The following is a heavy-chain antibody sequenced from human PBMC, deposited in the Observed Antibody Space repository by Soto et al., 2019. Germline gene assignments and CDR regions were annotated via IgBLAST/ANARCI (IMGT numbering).Heavy chain of an antibody. CDR1: GLPHSSFA. V-gene: IGHV3-23*05. D-gene: IGHD2-21*01. J-gene: IGHJ4*02. Sequence: GGSLRLSCTASGLPHSSFAMMWVRQAPGKGLECVSGIYGSGRGIEYADSVKGRFTISRDNSKNTVYLQMTDLRADDTAVYYCAKDAVYNDGLWLMDHWGQGTQVTVSS. CDR3: AKDAVYNDGLWLMDH. CDR2: IYGSGRGI.